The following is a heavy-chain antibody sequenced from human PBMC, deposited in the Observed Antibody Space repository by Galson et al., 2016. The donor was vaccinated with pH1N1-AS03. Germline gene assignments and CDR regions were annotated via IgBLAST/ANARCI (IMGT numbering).Heavy chain of an antibody. V-gene: IGHV3-53*01. CDR1: GLTVYNNY. CDR3: ARGISGGSTGWRGAFDI. J-gene: IGHJ3*02. D-gene: IGHD6-19*01. Sequence: LRLSCAASGLTVYNNYMAWLRQAPGRGLEWVSIIYSAGTTFYVDSVKGRFTISRDNSKITLYLQMDSLRAEDTAIYYCARGISGGSTGWRGAFDIWGQGTRLTVSS. CDR2: IYSAGTT.